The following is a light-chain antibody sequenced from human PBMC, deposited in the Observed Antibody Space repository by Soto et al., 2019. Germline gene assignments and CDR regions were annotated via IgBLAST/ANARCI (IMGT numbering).Light chain of an antibody. V-gene: IGLV1-47*01. Sequence: QSVLTQPPSASGTAGQRVTISCSGSSSNIGSNYVYWYQHLTGTAPKLLIYRNNQRPSGVPDRFSGSKSGTSASLAISGLRSEDEADYYCATWDDSLSNYVFGTGTKVTVL. CDR1: SSNIGSNY. CDR2: RNN. J-gene: IGLJ1*01. CDR3: ATWDDSLSNYV.